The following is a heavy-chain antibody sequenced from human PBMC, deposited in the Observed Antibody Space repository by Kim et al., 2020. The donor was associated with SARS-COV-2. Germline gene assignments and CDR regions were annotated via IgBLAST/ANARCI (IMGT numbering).Heavy chain of an antibody. D-gene: IGHD3-22*01. Sequence: NADSVKSRFTISRDNSENTLYLKVGSLRTEDMAVYFWARSAPDSTGYFDYWGQGTLVTVSS. CDR3: ARSAPDSTGYFDY. V-gene: IGHV3-64*02. J-gene: IGHJ4*02.